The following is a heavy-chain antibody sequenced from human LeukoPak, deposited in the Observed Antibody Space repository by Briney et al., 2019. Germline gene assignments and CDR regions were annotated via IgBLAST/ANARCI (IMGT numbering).Heavy chain of an antibody. D-gene: IGHD5-24*01. V-gene: IGHV4-39*01. Sequence: SETLSLTCTVSGASLGIDPYYWGWIRQPPGKGLEWIASILYTGNIYSNPSLKSRVTISVDTPKSQFSLKLSSVTAADTGVYYCARGRDVYKVGNTWGRGTLVTVSS. CDR2: ILYTGNI. CDR3: ARGRDVYKVGNT. CDR1: GASLGIDPYY. J-gene: IGHJ5*02.